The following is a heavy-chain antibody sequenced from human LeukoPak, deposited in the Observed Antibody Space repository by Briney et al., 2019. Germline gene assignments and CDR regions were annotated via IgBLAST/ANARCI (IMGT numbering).Heavy chain of an antibody. J-gene: IGHJ3*01. Sequence: GGSLRLSCAASGFTFSSYEMNWVRQDPGKGLEWVSVIYSGGYTYYADSVRGRFTISRDTSKNTLYLQMNSLRAEDTAVYYCARDYGLYSAFDLWGQGTMVTVSS. V-gene: IGHV3-53*01. CDR2: IYSGGYT. D-gene: IGHD3-3*01. CDR3: ARDYGLYSAFDL. CDR1: GFTFSSYE.